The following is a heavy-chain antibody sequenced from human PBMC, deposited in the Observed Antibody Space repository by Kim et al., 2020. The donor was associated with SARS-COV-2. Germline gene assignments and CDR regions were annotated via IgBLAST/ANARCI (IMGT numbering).Heavy chain of an antibody. V-gene: IGHV2-70*01. CDR3: ARIRGGYDSHFDY. D-gene: IGHD5-12*01. J-gene: IGHJ4*02. Sequence: YTTSLKTRLTISQDTSKNQVVLTMTNMDPVDTATYYCARIRGGYDSHFDYWGQGTLVTVSS.